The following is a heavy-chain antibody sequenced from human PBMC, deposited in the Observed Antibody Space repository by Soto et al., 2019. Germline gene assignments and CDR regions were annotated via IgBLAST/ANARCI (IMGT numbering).Heavy chain of an antibody. CDR1: GFTVSTYA. D-gene: IGHD6-19*01. CDR3: ARDKSPYSSGGHNRHFDS. Sequence: QGQLVESGGGVVQPGRSLRLSCAATGFTVSTYAMHWVRQAPGKGLEWVAVISYDGSNKYYADSVKGRFTISRDNSKNTLYLQMNSLRAEDTAVYYCARDKSPYSSGGHNRHFDSWGRGNLVTVSS. CDR2: ISYDGSNK. J-gene: IGHJ4*02. V-gene: IGHV3-30-3*01.